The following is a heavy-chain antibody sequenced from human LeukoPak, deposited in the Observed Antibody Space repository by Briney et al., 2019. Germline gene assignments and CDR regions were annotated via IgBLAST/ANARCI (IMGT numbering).Heavy chain of an antibody. CDR3: ARDPGTLRYCSGGICYSGFVLRDAFDI. Sequence: ASVNVSCKASGGTFSSYAISWVRQAPGQGLEWMGGIIPIFGTANYAQKFQGRVTITADESTSTAYMELSSLRSEDTAVYYCARDPGTLRYCSGGICYSGFVLRDAFDIWGQGAMVTVSS. CDR2: IIPIFGTA. CDR1: GGTFSSYA. D-gene: IGHD2-15*01. V-gene: IGHV1-69*13. J-gene: IGHJ3*02.